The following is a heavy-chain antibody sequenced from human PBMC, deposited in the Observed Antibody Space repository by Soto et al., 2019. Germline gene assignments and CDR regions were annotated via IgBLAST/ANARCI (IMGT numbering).Heavy chain of an antibody. V-gene: IGHV1-69*13. CDR3: ARTSITVFGVVIITEYYFDY. J-gene: IGHJ4*02. D-gene: IGHD3-3*01. Sequence: SVKVSCKVSGYTLTELSMHWVRQAPGQGLEWMGGIIPIFGTANYAQKFQGRVTITADESTSTAYMELSSLRSEDTAVYYCARTSITVFGVVIITEYYFDYWGQRTLVTVSS. CDR2: IIPIFGTA. CDR1: GYTLTELS.